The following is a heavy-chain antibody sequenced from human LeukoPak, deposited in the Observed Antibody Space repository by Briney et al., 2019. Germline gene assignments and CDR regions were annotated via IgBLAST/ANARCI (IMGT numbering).Heavy chain of an antibody. CDR1: EYILSDYY. J-gene: IGHJ5*02. D-gene: IGHD3-10*01. CDR3: ARSSGGSGRWGDNWFDP. CDR2: INLNSGGT. V-gene: IGHV1-2*02. Sequence: SVKVSCKPSEYILSDYYVHWVRQAPGEGLEWMGWINLNSGGTNYAQKFQARVTMTRDTSISTAYMELSSLRSDDTAVYYCARSSGGSGRWGDNWFDPWGQGTLVSASS.